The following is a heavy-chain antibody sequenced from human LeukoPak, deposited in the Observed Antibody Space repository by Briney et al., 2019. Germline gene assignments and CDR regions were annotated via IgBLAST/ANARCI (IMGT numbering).Heavy chain of an antibody. Sequence: ASVKVSCKASGYTFTSYGISWVRQAPGQGLEWMGWISAYNGNTNYAQRLQGRVTMTTDTPTSTAYMELRSLRSDDTAVYYCARVVSSGTSFDYWGQGTLVTVSS. D-gene: IGHD6-25*01. CDR3: ARVVSSGTSFDY. CDR2: ISAYNGNT. J-gene: IGHJ4*02. CDR1: GYTFTSYG. V-gene: IGHV1-18*01.